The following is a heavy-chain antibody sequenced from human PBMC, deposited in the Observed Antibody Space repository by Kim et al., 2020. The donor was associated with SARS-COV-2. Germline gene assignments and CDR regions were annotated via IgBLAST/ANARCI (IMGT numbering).Heavy chain of an antibody. CDR2: IWYDGSNK. V-gene: IGHV3-33*01. CDR3: ARVTVEAYYYYYGMDV. Sequence: GGSLRLSCAASGFTFSNYGMHWVRQAPGKGLEWVAVIWYDGSNKYYADSVKGRFTISRDNSKNTLYLQMNSLRAEDTAVYYCARVTVEAYYYYYGMDVWGQGTTVTVSS. D-gene: IGHD3-22*01. J-gene: IGHJ6*02. CDR1: GFTFSNYG.